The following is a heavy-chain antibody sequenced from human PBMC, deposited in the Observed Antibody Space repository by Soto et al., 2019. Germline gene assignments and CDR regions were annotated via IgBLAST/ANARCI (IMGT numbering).Heavy chain of an antibody. J-gene: IGHJ6*02. D-gene: IGHD3-3*01. Sequence: QVQLVESGGGEVQPGRSLRLSCAASGFTFSYFALHWVRQAPGKGLEWVAVISYDGSNKYYADTVKGRFTISRDNSKNTLYLQMNSPRAEDTAVYYWARDQVRPNYDFWSGVQYYQYGMDVWGQGTTVTVSS. CDR2: ISYDGSNK. CDR3: ARDQVRPNYDFWSGVQYYQYGMDV. V-gene: IGHV3-30-3*01. CDR1: GFTFSYFA.